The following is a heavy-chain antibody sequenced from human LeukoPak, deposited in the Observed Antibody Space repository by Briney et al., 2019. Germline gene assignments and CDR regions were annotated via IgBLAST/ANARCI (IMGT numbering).Heavy chain of an antibody. CDR2: IYTSGST. CDR1: GGSISSYY. J-gene: IGHJ4*02. D-gene: IGHD3-10*01. V-gene: IGHV4-4*07. Sequence: SETLSLTCTVSGGSISSYYRSWIRQPAGKGLEWIGRIYTSGSTNYNPSLKSRVTMSVDTSKNQFSLKLSSVTAADTAVYYCAREVYYGSGSYFYFDYWGQGTLVTVSS. CDR3: AREVYYGSGSYFYFDY.